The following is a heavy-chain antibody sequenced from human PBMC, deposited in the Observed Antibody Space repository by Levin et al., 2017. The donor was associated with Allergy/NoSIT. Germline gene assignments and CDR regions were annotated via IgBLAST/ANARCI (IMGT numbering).Heavy chain of an antibody. CDR2: ISGSGGST. V-gene: IGHV3-23*01. D-gene: IGHD4-11*01. Sequence: LSLTCAASGFTFSSYAMSWVRQAPGKGLEWVSAISGSGGSTYYADSVKGRFTISRDNSKNTLYLQMNSLRAEDTAVYYCAKVSTSAGSYFDYWGQGTLVTVSS. J-gene: IGHJ4*02. CDR1: GFTFSSYA. CDR3: AKVSTSAGSYFDY.